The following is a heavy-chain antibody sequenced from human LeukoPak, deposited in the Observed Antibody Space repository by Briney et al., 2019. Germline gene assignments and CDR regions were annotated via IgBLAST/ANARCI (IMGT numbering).Heavy chain of an antibody. CDR3: ARDIDTYSSSSGLDY. D-gene: IGHD6-6*01. Sequence: GGSLRLSCAASGFTFSSYAMHWVRQAPDKGLEWVAVISYDGTNKYFAASVKGRFTISRDNSKNTLYLQMNSLRAVDTAVYYCARDIDTYSSSSGLDYWGQGTLVTVSS. CDR2: ISYDGTNK. CDR1: GFTFSSYA. J-gene: IGHJ4*02. V-gene: IGHV3-30*04.